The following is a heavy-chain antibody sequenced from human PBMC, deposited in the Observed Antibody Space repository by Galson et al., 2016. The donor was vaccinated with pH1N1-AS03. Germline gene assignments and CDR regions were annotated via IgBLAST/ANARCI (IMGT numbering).Heavy chain of an antibody. CDR1: GYRFTNYW. CDR2: IYPGNSDS. Sequence: QSGAEVKKPGESLKISCKGSGYRFTNYWIGWVRQMPGKGLEWMGIIYPGNSDSRNNKSFQGQVTISADTSISTVYLQWSSLQASTTAMSNWARPRLTCIDSWCQGTLVTVS. CDR3: ARPRLTCIDS. D-gene: IGHD1-14*01. J-gene: IGHJ4*02. V-gene: IGHV5-51*03.